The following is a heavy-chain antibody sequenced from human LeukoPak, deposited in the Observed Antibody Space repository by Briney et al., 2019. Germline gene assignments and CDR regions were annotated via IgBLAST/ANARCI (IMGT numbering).Heavy chain of an antibody. J-gene: IGHJ3*02. CDR2: IFTGGFI. V-gene: IGHV4-4*07. CDR1: GDSISRYY. Sequence: SSETLSLTCSVSGDSISRYYWNWIRQPAGRGLEWIGRIFTGGFINYNPSLSSRVTVSLDTSKNQASLKLTSVTAADTAVYYCARHSMLSSTYFGVSDIWGQGTTVTVSS. D-gene: IGHD6-13*01. CDR3: ARHSMLSSTYFGVSDI.